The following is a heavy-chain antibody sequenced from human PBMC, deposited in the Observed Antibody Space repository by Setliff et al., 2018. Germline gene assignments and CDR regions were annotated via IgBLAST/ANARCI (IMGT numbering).Heavy chain of an antibody. J-gene: IGHJ6*03. CDR2: IYYSGST. D-gene: IGHD3-3*01. CDR1: GGSISTYY. Sequence: SETLSLTCTVSGGSISTYYWSWIRQPPGKGLEWIGHIYYSGSTNYNPSLKSRVIISVDTFRSQFSLQLTSVTAADTAVYYCARMSGFLYMDVWGKGTTVTVSS. V-gene: IGHV4-59*08. CDR3: ARMSGFLYMDV.